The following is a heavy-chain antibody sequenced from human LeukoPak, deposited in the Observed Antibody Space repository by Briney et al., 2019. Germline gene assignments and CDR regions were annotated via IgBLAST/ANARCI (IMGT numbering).Heavy chain of an antibody. CDR2: IIPILGIA. Sequence: ASVKVSCKASGGTFSSYAISWVRQAPGQGLEWMGRIIPILGIANYAQKFQGRVTITVDKSTSTAYMELSSLRSEDTAVYYCARDEGSDYGGNANYYYYGMDVWGQGTTVTVSS. D-gene: IGHD4-23*01. V-gene: IGHV1-69*04. J-gene: IGHJ6*02. CDR3: ARDEGSDYGGNANYYYYGMDV. CDR1: GGTFSSYA.